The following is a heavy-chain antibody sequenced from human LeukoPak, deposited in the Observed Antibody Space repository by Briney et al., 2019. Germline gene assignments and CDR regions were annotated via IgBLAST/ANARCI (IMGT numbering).Heavy chain of an antibody. J-gene: IGHJ4*02. CDR3: AGSRYPEPQDLNY. CDR1: GFTLSAYS. CDR2: ISADGATI. Sequence: GGSLRLSCAASGFTLSAYSMNWVRQAPGKGLEWVSYISADGATIYYADSVKGRFTISRDNLKSSLFLQMSSLRAEDTAVYYCAGSRYPEPQDLNYWGQGTLVIVS. D-gene: IGHD3-10*01. V-gene: IGHV3-48*04.